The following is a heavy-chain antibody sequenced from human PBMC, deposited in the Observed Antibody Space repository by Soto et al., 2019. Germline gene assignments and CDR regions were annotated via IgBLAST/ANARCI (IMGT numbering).Heavy chain of an antibody. CDR3: ARDVFVGTPAYCGGDCFAHYNWFDP. Sequence: ASVKVSCKASGYTFTSYGISWVRQAPGQGLEWMGWISAYNGNTNYAQKLQGRVTMTTDTSTGTAYMEIRSLRSDDTAVYYCARDVFVGTPAYCGGDCFAHYNWFDPWGQGTLVTVSS. CDR2: ISAYNGNT. J-gene: IGHJ5*02. V-gene: IGHV1-18*01. CDR1: GYTFTSYG. D-gene: IGHD2-21*02.